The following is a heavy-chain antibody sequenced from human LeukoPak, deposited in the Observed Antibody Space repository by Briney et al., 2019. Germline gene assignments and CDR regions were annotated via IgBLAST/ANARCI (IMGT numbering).Heavy chain of an antibody. CDR3: ASVVVPDGDAFDI. Sequence: SETLSLTCTVSGDSISSYYWSWIRQPPGKGLEWIGYIYYSGSTNYNPSLKSRVTISVDTSKNQFSLKLSSVTAADTAVYYCASVVVPDGDAFDIWGQGTMVTVSS. D-gene: IGHD2-15*01. CDR2: IYYSGST. V-gene: IGHV4-59*01. CDR1: GDSISSYY. J-gene: IGHJ3*02.